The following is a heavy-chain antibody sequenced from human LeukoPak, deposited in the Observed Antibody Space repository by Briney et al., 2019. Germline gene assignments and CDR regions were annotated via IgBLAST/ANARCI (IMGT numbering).Heavy chain of an antibody. V-gene: IGHV4-59*08. D-gene: IGHD2/OR15-2a*01. Sequence: SETLSLTCAVYGGSLSGSYWSWIRQPPGKGLEWIGNISNSGSTNYNPSLKSRVSISLDTSKNQFSLKLSSVTAADTAVYYCAGHHPRNTVDFWGQGTLVTVSS. J-gene: IGHJ4*02. CDR1: GGSLSGSY. CDR3: AGHHPRNTVDF. CDR2: ISNSGST.